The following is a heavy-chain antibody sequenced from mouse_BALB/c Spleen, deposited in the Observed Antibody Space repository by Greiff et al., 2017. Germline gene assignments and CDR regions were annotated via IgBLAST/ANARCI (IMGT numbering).Heavy chain of an antibody. J-gene: IGHJ1*01. CDR1: GFTFSSYT. CDR2: ISSGGSYT. V-gene: IGHV5-6-4*01. D-gene: IGHD2-3*01. CDR3: TRGPYDGYYGEYFDV. Sequence: EVKVVESGGGLVKPGGSLKLSCAASGFTFSSYTMSWVRQTPEKRLEWVATISSGGSYTYYPDSVKGRFTISRDNAKNTLYLQMSSLKSEDTAMYYCTRGPYDGYYGEYFDVWGAGTTVTVSS.